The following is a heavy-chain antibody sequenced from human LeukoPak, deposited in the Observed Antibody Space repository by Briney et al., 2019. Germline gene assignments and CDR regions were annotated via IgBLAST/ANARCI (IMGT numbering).Heavy chain of an antibody. CDR2: IYYSGTT. D-gene: IGHD6-19*01. Sequence: PSETLSLTCTASGGSISSYYWSWIRQPPGKGLEWIGHIYYSGTTKYNPSLTSGVTISLDTSKNQFSLKLSSVTAADTAVYYCARVTPYSSGWYPDYWGQGTLVTVSS. CDR3: ARVTPYSSGWYPDY. V-gene: IGHV4-59*01. J-gene: IGHJ4*02. CDR1: GGSISSYY.